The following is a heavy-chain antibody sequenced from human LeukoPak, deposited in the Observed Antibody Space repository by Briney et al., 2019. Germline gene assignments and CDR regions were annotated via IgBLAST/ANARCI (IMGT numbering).Heavy chain of an antibody. D-gene: IGHD3-22*01. V-gene: IGHV1-3*01. CDR1: GYTFTSYA. CDR3: ARVGHYYDSSGYSPPSYYYYYMDV. CDR2: INAGNGNT. Sequence: ASVKVSCKASGYTFTSYAMHWVRQAPGQRLEWMGWINAGNGNTKYSQEFQGRVTITRDTSASTAYMELRSLRSDDTAVYYCARVGHYYDSSGYSPPSYYYYYMDVWGKGTTVTISS. J-gene: IGHJ6*03.